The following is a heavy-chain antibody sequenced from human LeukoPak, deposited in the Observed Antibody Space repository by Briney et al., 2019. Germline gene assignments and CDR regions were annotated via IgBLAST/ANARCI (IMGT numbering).Heavy chain of an antibody. V-gene: IGHV4-59*10. CDR2: LYGSATI. J-gene: IGHJ6*02. CDR1: GGSISGYY. D-gene: IGHD5-12*01. Sequence: SETLSLTCAVFGGSISGYYWSWIRQPPGKGLEWIGRLYGSATIKYNPSLRSRLSLSGDTSKNQFSLKLSSVTAADTAVYYCAREARLASAAGLDVWGQGTMVTVS. CDR3: AREARLASAAGLDV.